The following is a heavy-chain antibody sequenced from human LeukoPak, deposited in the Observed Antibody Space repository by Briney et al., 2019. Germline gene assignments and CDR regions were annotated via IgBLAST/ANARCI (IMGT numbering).Heavy chain of an antibody. Sequence: GESLKISCQGSGYTFPIYWIGWVRQTPGTGLEWMGIIYPSDSHTIYSPSFQGQVTVSADKSISTAYLQWSSLKASATAIYYCVRHYRPPQDSRAAKPTGYYYYYMDVWGTGTTVIVSS. D-gene: IGHD3-16*02. CDR1: GYTFPIYW. CDR3: VRHYRPPQDSRAAKPTGYYYYYMDV. V-gene: IGHV5-51*01. CDR2: IYPSDSHT. J-gene: IGHJ6*03.